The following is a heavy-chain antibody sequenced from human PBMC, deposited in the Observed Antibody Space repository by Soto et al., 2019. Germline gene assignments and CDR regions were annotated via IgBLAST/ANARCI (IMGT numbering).Heavy chain of an antibody. D-gene: IGHD3-22*01. J-gene: IGHJ4*02. CDR2: ISAYNGNT. Sequence: ASVEVSCKASGYTFTSYGISWVRQAPGQGLEWMGWISAYNGNTNYAQKLQGRVTMTTDTSTSTAYMELRGLRSDDTAVYYCARDSPRPNYYDSSGYPIGYWGQGTLVTVSS. CDR3: ARDSPRPNYYDSSGYPIGY. V-gene: IGHV1-18*04. CDR1: GYTFTSYG.